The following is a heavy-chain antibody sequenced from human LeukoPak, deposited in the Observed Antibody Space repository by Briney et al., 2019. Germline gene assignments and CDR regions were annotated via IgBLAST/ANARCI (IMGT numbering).Heavy chain of an antibody. Sequence: GGSLRLSCAASGFTFSSYAMSWVRQAPGKGLEWVSAISGSGGSTYYADSVKGRFTISRDNSKNTLYLQMNSLRAEDTAVYYCARSSSSTSWESDHWGQGTLVTVSS. CDR1: GFTFSSYA. J-gene: IGHJ4*02. CDR3: ARSSSSTSWESDH. CDR2: ISGSGGST. D-gene: IGHD2-2*01. V-gene: IGHV3-23*01.